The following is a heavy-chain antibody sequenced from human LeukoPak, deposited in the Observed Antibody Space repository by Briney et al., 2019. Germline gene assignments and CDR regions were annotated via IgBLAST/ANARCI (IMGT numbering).Heavy chain of an antibody. V-gene: IGHV3-21*01. D-gene: IGHD6-13*01. CDR3: ARVGQQLALALFHY. J-gene: IGHJ4*02. Sequence: GGSLRLSCAASGFTFSSYSMNWVRQAPGKGLEGVSSISSSSSYIYYADSVKGRFTISRDNAKNSLYLKMNSLRAEDTAVYYCARVGQQLALALFHYWGQGTLVTVSS. CDR2: ISSSSSYI. CDR1: GFTFSSYS.